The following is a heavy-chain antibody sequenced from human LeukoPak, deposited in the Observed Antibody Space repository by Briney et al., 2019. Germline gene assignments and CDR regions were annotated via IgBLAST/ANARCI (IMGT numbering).Heavy chain of an antibody. V-gene: IGHV3-23*01. CDR1: GFTFISYA. CDR2: ISGSGVST. J-gene: IGHJ4*02. D-gene: IGHD3-10*01. Sequence: PGGSLRLSCAASGFTFISYAMSWVRQAPGKGLEWVSTISGSGVSTYFADSVKGRFTISRDNSKNTLYLQMNSLRAEDTAVYYCAKDGYGSESYYTLNFDYWGQGTLVTVSS. CDR3: AKDGYGSESYYTLNFDY.